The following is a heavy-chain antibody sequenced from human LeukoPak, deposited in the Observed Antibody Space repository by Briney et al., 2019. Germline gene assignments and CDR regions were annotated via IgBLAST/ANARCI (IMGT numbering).Heavy chain of an antibody. V-gene: IGHV3-7*04. CDR1: GFTFSNYW. J-gene: IGHJ4*02. Sequence: GGSLRLSCAASGFTFSNYWMSWVRQAQGKGREWVANIKEDGSEKYYVDSVRGRFTISRDNAKNSLSLQMNSLRAEDTAVYYCVRYTRRYPFDYWGQGALVTVSS. D-gene: IGHD2-2*02. CDR2: IKEDGSEK. CDR3: VRYTRRYPFDY.